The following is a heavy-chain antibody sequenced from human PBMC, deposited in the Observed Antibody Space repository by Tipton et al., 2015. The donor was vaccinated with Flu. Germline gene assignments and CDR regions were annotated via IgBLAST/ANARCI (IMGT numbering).Heavy chain of an antibody. V-gene: IGHV4-39*01. CDR3: ARRAALGYCTDGVCSYYFDH. CDR2: IYYSGST. J-gene: IGHJ4*02. D-gene: IGHD2-8*01. Sequence: TLSLTCIVSGGAISNNLYYWGWVRQAPGRGLEWIASIYYSGSTFYNRSLKSRVTVSVDTSNNQFSLRLSSVTAADTAVYYCARRAALGYCTDGVCSYYFDHWGQGTLVTVSS. CDR1: GGAISNNLYY.